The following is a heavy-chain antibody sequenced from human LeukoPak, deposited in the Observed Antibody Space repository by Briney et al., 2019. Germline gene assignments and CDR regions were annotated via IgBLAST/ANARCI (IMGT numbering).Heavy chain of an antibody. Sequence: PGGSLRLSCAASGFTFSSYAMHWVRQAPGKGLEWVAVISYDGSNKYYADSVKGRFTISRDNSKNTLYLQMNSLRAEDTAVYYCARGYYYDSSGYWGYFDYWGQGTLVTVSS. CDR2: ISYDGSNK. V-gene: IGHV3-30*04. J-gene: IGHJ4*02. D-gene: IGHD3-22*01. CDR1: GFTFSSYA. CDR3: ARGYYYDSSGYWGYFDY.